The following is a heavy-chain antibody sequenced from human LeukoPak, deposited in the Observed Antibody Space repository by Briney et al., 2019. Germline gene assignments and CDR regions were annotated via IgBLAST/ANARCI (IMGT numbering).Heavy chain of an antibody. CDR1: GYSFTSYW. D-gene: IGHD3-22*01. Sequence: GESLKISCKGSGYSFTSYWIGWVRQMPGKGLEWMGIIYPGDSDTRYSPSFQGQVTISADKSISTAYLQWSSLKASDTAMYYCARSGGLQYYYDSSGSPGGYFDYWGQGTLVTVSS. CDR3: ARSGGLQYYYDSSGSPGGYFDY. V-gene: IGHV5-51*01. J-gene: IGHJ4*02. CDR2: IYPGDSDT.